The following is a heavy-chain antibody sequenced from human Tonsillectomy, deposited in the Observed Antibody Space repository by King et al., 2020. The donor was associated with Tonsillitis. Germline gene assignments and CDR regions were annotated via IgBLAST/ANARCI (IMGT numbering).Heavy chain of an antibody. CDR2: INSDGSST. D-gene: IGHD3-10*01. Sequence: VQLVESGGGLVQPGGSLRLSCAASGFTFSSYWMHWVRRAPGKGLVWVSRINSDGSSTSYADSVKGRFTISRDNAKNTLYLQMNSLRAEDTAVYYCAREVGGPIGEGNDAFDIWGQGTMVTVSS. V-gene: IGHV3-74*01. J-gene: IGHJ3*02. CDR3: AREVGGPIGEGNDAFDI. CDR1: GFTFSSYW.